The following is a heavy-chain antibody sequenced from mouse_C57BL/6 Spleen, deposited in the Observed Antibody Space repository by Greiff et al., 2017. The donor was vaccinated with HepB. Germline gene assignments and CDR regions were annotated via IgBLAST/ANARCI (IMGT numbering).Heavy chain of an antibody. CDR1: GFNIKNTY. CDR3: ARSRGGNYEDWFAY. D-gene: IGHD2-1*01. CDR2: IDPANGNT. Sequence: EVKLQESVAELVRPGASVKLSCTASGFNIKNTYMHWVKQRPEQGLEWIGRIDPANGNTKYAPKFQGKATITADTSSNTAYLQLSSLTSEDTAIYYCARSRGGNYEDWFAYWGQGTLVTVSA. J-gene: IGHJ3*01. V-gene: IGHV14-3*01.